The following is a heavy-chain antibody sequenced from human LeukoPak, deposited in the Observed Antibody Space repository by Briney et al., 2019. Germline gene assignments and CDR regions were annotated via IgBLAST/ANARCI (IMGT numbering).Heavy chain of an antibody. CDR1: GFTLSSYS. J-gene: IGHJ4*02. D-gene: IGHD4-17*01. CDR3: AKTDDYGDYPDY. Sequence: HAGGSLRLSCAGSGFTLSSYSMNWVRQAPGKGLEWVSAISGSGGSTYYADSVKGRFTISRDNSKNTLYLQMNSLRAEDTAVYYCAKTDDYGDYPDYWGQGTLVTVSS. CDR2: ISGSGGST. V-gene: IGHV3-23*01.